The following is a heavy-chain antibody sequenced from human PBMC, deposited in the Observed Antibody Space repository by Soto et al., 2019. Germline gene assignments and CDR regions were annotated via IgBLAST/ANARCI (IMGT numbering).Heavy chain of an antibody. CDR1: GYTLTSYY. J-gene: IGHJ4*02. V-gene: IGHV1-46*01. CDR3: AKGAFWSGSHLRYFDY. Sequence: ASVKVSCKTSGYTLTSYYMFWVRQAPGQGLEWVGIIDPSGGSTAYAETFQGRVTMTRDTSTSTVYMELSSLRSDDTAVYYCAKGAFWSGSHLRYFDYWGQGTLVTVSS. D-gene: IGHD3-3*01. CDR2: IDPSGGST.